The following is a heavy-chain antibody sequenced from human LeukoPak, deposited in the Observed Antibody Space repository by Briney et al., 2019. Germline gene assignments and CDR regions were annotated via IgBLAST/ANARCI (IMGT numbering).Heavy chain of an antibody. CDR3: ARLDYDILTGYGNIDY. CDR2: IDPSDSYT. J-gene: IGHJ4*02. V-gene: IGHV5-10-1*01. Sequence: KPGESLKISCKGSGYSFTSYWINWVRQMPGKGLEWMGRIDPSDSYTNYSPSSQGHVAISADKSISTAYLQWSSLKASDTAMYYCARLDYDILTGYGNIDYWGQGTLVTVSS. CDR1: GYSFTSYW. D-gene: IGHD3-9*01.